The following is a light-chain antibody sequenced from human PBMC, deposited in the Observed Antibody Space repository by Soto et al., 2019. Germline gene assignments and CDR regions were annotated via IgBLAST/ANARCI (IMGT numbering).Light chain of an antibody. V-gene: IGLV2-14*01. J-gene: IGLJ3*02. CDR2: EVS. CDR1: SSDVGGYNY. CDR3: SSYTSSSTSWV. Sequence: QSALTQSASVSGSPGQSITISCTGTSSDVGGYNYVSWYQQHPGKAPKLMIYEVSNRPSGVSNRFSGSKSGNTASLTISGLQAEDEADYYCSSYTSSSTSWVFGGGTQLTVL.